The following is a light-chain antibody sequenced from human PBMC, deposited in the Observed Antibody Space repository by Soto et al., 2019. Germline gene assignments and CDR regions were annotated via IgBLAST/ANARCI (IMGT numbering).Light chain of an antibody. Sequence: EIIMTQSPATLSVSPGEGATLSCRASQGIGSTLAWYQHKPGQAPRLLIYGASIRATGVPDRFSGGGSGTDFSLTISSLQSEDSAVYYCQQYFRWPPWTFGQGTKVDIK. CDR2: GAS. CDR3: QQYFRWPPWT. J-gene: IGKJ1*01. V-gene: IGKV3-15*01. CDR1: QGIGST.